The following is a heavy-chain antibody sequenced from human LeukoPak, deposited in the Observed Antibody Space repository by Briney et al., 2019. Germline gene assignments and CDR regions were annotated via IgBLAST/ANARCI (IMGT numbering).Heavy chain of an antibody. Sequence: GGSLRLSCAASGFTFSSYKMTWVRQAPGKGLEWLSYISSIGTTIYYADSVKGRFTISRDNAKNSLYLQMNSLRAEDTAVYYCARPEPPTYSNGYMDVWGKGTTVTVSS. CDR3: ARPEPPTYSNGYMDV. V-gene: IGHV3-48*03. CDR1: GFTFSSYK. D-gene: IGHD4-11*01. J-gene: IGHJ6*03. CDR2: ISSIGTTI.